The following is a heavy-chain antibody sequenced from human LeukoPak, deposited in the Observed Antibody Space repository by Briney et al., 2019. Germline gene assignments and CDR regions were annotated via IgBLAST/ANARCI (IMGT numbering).Heavy chain of an antibody. J-gene: IGHJ4*02. CDR3: ARDLNWELGS. CDR2: INHDATDI. V-gene: IGHV3-74*01. Sequence: PGGSPRLSCAASGFTFNSYVMHWVRQVPGKGLVWVSRINHDATDISYADSVEGRFTVSRDNAKNALHLQMNGLRAEDTAVYYCARDLNWELGSWGQGTLVAVSS. CDR1: GFTFNSYV. D-gene: IGHD3-10*01.